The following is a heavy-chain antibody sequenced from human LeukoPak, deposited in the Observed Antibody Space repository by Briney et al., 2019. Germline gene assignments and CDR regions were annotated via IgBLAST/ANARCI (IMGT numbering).Heavy chain of an antibody. D-gene: IGHD3-10*01. J-gene: IGHJ6*02. V-gene: IGHV4-39*01. Sequence: TSETLSLTCTVSGGSISSSSYYWGWIRQPPGKGLEWIGSICYSGSTYYNPSLKSRVTISVDTSKNQFSLKLSSVTAADTAVYYCARLSYYGSGSYVGYYYYYGMDVWGQGTTVTVSS. CDR2: ICYSGST. CDR1: GGSISSSSYY. CDR3: ARLSYYGSGSYVGYYYYYGMDV.